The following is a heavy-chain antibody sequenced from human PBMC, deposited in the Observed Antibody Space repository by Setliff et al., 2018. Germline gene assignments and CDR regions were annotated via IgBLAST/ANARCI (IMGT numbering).Heavy chain of an antibody. J-gene: IGHJ3*02. CDR3: ARDYYDSRGSYAFDI. D-gene: IGHD3-22*01. CDR1: GGSISSYY. Sequence: SETLSLTCTVSGGSISSYYWSWIRQPPGKGLEWIGYIYYSGSTNYNPSLKSRVTISVDTSKNQFSLNLSSVTAADTAMYYCARDYYDSRGSYAFDIWGQGTVVTVSS. CDR2: IYYSGST. V-gene: IGHV4-59*12.